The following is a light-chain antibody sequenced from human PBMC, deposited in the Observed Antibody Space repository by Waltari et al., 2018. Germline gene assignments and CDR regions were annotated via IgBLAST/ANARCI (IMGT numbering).Light chain of an antibody. V-gene: IGKV3-11*01. CDR3: QQRSKWPIT. CDR2: DAS. Sequence: EIVLTQSPATLSLSPGERATLPCRASQSVSSYLAWYQQKPGQAPMLLIYDASNSATGIPARFSGSGSGTDFTRTISSLEPEDFALYYCQQRSKWPITFGQGTRLEIK. CDR1: QSVSSY. J-gene: IGKJ5*01.